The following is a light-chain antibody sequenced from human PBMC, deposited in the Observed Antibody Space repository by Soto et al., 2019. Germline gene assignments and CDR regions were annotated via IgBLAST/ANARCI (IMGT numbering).Light chain of an antibody. Sequence: QSVLTQPPSVSGAPGQRVTISCTGSSSNIGAGFDVNWYQHLPGTAPRVLIYGNSNRPTGVPDRFSGPKSGTSASLAITGLQAEDEAAYYCQSYVSSLSASVFGGGPKVTVL. CDR3: QSYVSSLSASV. CDR2: GNS. V-gene: IGLV1-40*01. J-gene: IGLJ2*01. CDR1: SSNIGAGFD.